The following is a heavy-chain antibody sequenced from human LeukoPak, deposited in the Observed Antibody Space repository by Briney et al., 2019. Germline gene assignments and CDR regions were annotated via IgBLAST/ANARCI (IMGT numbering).Heavy chain of an antibody. V-gene: IGHV4-38-2*02. CDR2: IYHGGST. CDR3: ARESGYISGYIFDS. CDR1: GYSISSGYY. J-gene: IGHJ4*01. Sequence: SETLSLTCTVSGYSISSGYYWGWIRQSPGKGLEWIGRIYHGGSTYYNPSLRSRVIVSVDTSKTHFSLKMSSVTAADTAVYFCARESGYISGYIFDSWGHGILVSVSS. D-gene: IGHD5-18*01.